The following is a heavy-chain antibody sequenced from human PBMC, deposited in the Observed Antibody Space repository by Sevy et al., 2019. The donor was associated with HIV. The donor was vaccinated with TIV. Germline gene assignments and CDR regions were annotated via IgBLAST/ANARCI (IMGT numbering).Heavy chain of an antibody. CDR3: AREAAAEAFHF. J-gene: IGHJ3*01. Sequence: GGSLRLSCAASGFTFSDFYMSWIRQVPGKGLELVSYISRGNGYTNYADSVKGRFTISRDNAKNLLYLQMNSLRAEDTAVYYCAREAAAEAFHFWGQGTMVTVSS. V-gene: IGHV3-11*06. D-gene: IGHD2-15*01. CDR2: ISRGNGYT. CDR1: GFTFSDFY.